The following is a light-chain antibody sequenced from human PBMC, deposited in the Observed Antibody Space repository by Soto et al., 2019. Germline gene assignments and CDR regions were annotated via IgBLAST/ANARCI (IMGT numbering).Light chain of an antibody. CDR2: SDN. CDR1: TSNIGSNP. CDR3: AAWDDSLSGMV. J-gene: IGLJ3*02. Sequence: QSVLTQPPSASGTPGQRVTISCSGSTSNIGSNPVNWYQQLPGTAPKLLFYSDNQRPSGVPDRFSGSKSGTSASLAISGLQSDDEADYYCAAWDDSLSGMVFGGGTKLTVL. V-gene: IGLV1-44*01.